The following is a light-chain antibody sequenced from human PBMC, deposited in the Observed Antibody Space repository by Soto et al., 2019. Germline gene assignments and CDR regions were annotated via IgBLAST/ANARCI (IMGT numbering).Light chain of an antibody. Sequence: DIQMTQSPSSLSASVGDRVTITCRASQSSSTYLNWYQQKPGKAPKLLIYATSSLQSGVPSRFSGSGSGTDFTLTISSLQPADFAIYYCQASYSIPYTFGHGTKLAIK. CDR1: QSSSTY. J-gene: IGKJ2*01. V-gene: IGKV1-39*01. CDR2: ATS. CDR3: QASYSIPYT.